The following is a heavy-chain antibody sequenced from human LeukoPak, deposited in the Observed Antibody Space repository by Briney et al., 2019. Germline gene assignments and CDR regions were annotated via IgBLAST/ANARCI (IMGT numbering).Heavy chain of an antibody. V-gene: IGHV4-59*01. Sequence: PSETLSLTCAVYGGSFSGYYWSWIRQPPGKGLEWIGYIYYSGSTKYNPSLKSRVTISVDTSKNQFSPRLSSVTAADTAVYYCARDWGVSARPGYMDVWGKGTTVTVSS. D-gene: IGHD6-6*01. CDR3: ARDWGVSARPGYMDV. CDR1: GGSFSGYY. CDR2: IYYSGST. J-gene: IGHJ6*03.